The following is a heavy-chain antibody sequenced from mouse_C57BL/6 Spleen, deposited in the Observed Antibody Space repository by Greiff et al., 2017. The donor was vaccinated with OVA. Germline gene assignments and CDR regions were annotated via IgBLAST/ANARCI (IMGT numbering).Heavy chain of an antibody. D-gene: IGHD2-5*01. CDR1: GYTFTDYY. Sequence: VQLQQSGPELVKPGASVKISCKASGYTFTDYYMNWVKQSHGKSLEWIGDINPNNGGTSYNQKFKGKATLTVDKSSSTAYMELRSLTSEDSAVYYCARGNYYSNYDFDYWGQGTTLTVSS. J-gene: IGHJ2*01. CDR2: INPNNGGT. V-gene: IGHV1-26*01. CDR3: ARGNYYSNYDFDY.